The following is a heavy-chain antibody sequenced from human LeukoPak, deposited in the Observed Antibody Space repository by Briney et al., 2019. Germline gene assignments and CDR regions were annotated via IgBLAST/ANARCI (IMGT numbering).Heavy chain of an antibody. CDR2: ISRTT. D-gene: IGHD6-19*01. J-gene: IGHJ5*02. V-gene: IGHV3-48*01. CDR1: GFTFSSYS. CDR3: ARIQWLDNNWFDP. Sequence: RAGGSLRLSCAASGFTFSSYSFNWVRQAPGKGLEWVSYISRTTSYADSVKGRFTISRDNAKSSLYLQMNSLRAEDTAVYYCARIQWLDNNWFDPWGQGTLVTVSS.